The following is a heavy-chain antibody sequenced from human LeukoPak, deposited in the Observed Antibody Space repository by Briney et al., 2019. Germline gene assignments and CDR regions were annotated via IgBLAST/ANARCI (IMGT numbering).Heavy chain of an antibody. CDR2: IKQDGSEK. Sequence: PGGSLRLSCAASGFTFSSYWMSWVRQAPGKGLEWVANIKQDGSEKYYVDSVKGRFTISRDNSRNTLYLQMNSLRVEDTAVYYCAKFSPYGGNSYWGQGTLVTVSS. CDR1: GFTFSSYW. CDR3: AKFSPYGGNSY. D-gene: IGHD4-23*01. J-gene: IGHJ4*02. V-gene: IGHV3-7*03.